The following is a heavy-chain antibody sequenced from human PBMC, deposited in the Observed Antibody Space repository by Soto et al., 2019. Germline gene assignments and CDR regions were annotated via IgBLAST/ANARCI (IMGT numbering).Heavy chain of an antibody. D-gene: IGHD6-6*01. J-gene: IGHJ4*02. V-gene: IGHV1-2*04. Sequence: GASVKVSCKASGYTFTGYYMHWVRQAPGQGLEWMGWINPNSGGTNYAQKFQGWVTMTRDTSISTAYMELSRLRSDDTAVYYCATGALSSSRGWDYFDYWGQGTLVTVSS. CDR3: ATGALSSSRGWDYFDY. CDR2: INPNSGGT. CDR1: GYTFTGYY.